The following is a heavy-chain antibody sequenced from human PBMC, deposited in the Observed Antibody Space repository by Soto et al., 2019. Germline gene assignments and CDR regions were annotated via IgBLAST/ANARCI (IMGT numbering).Heavy chain of an antibody. D-gene: IGHD2-21*01. CDR3: ARLRIATNNYKWFDP. CDR2: IYVTGAV. CDR1: GAALNSGNYY. Sequence: SLSLTCSVSGAALNSGNYYWSWIRQVPGKGLEWIGHIYVTGAVDYNPSLRDRVTISQDTSERQFSLNLRLVTAADTAVYYCARLRIATNNYKWFDPWGQGTLVTVSS. V-gene: IGHV4-31*03. J-gene: IGHJ5*01.